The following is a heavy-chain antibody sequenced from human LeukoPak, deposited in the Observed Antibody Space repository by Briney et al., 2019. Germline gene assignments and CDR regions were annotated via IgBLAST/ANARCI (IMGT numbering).Heavy chain of an antibody. D-gene: IGHD6-6*01. Sequence: GASVKVSCKASGGTFSSYAISWVRQAPGQGLEWMGGNIPMFGTATYAQKFQGRVTITTDESTSTAYMELSSLISEDTAVYYCARVDPSSSSQALDSWGQGTLVTVSS. J-gene: IGHJ4*02. V-gene: IGHV1-69*05. CDR2: NIPMFGTA. CDR1: GGTFSSYA. CDR3: ARVDPSSSSQALDS.